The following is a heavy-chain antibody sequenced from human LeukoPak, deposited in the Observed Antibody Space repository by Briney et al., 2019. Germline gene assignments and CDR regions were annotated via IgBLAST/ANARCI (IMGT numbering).Heavy chain of an antibody. CDR1: GFTFSNAW. V-gene: IGHV3-21*01. Sequence: PGGSLRLSCAASGFTFSNAWMTWVRQAPGKGLEWVSSISSSSSYIYYADSVKGRFTISRDNAKNSLYLQMNSLRAEDTAVYYCARARGPAAENWGQGTLVTVSS. J-gene: IGHJ4*02. CDR3: ARARGPAAEN. CDR2: ISSSSSYI. D-gene: IGHD2-2*01.